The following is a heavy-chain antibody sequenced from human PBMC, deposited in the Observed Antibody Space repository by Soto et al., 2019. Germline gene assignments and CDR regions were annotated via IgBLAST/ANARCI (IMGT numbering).Heavy chain of an antibody. CDR1: GFTFSSYG. V-gene: IGHV3-30*18. D-gene: IGHD3-3*01. CDR3: AKFDGGYYTGGYFDY. J-gene: IGHJ4*02. Sequence: PGGSLRLSCAASGFTFSSYGMHWVRQAPGKGLEWVAVISCDGSNKYYADSVKGRFTISRDNSKNTLYLQMNSLRAEDTAVYYCAKFDGGYYTGGYFDYWGQGTLVTVSS. CDR2: ISCDGSNK.